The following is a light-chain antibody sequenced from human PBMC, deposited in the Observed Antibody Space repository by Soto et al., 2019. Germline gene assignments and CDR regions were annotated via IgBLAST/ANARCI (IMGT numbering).Light chain of an antibody. CDR1: TSNIASNT. J-gene: IGLJ2*01. Sequence: QSVLTQPPSASGTPGQRVTISCSGSTSNIASNTVNWYQQLPGTAPKLLIYSNNQRPSGVPDRFSGSKSGTSASLAISGLQSEDEADYYCAAWDDNLNAVVFGGGTKVTVL. CDR2: SNN. CDR3: AAWDDNLNAVV. V-gene: IGLV1-44*01.